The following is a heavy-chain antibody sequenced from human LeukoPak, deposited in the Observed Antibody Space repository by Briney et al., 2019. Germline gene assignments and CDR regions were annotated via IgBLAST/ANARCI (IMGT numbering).Heavy chain of an antibody. Sequence: PSETLSLTCIVSGDSITSGNFYWSWIRQPAGKGLEWIGRIYGSGSTNYSPSLRSRVTISKDASKNQFSLKLNSVTAADTAVYYCARGWGSTSSTYFDPWGQGTLVIVSS. D-gene: IGHD2-2*01. CDR1: GDSITSGNFY. CDR2: IYGSGST. CDR3: ARGWGSTSSTYFDP. V-gene: IGHV4-61*02. J-gene: IGHJ5*02.